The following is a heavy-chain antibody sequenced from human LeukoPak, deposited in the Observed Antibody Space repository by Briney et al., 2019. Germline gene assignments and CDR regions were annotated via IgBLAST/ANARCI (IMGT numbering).Heavy chain of an antibody. CDR1: GFSFSTYS. V-gene: IGHV3-66*02. D-gene: IGHD3-3*02. J-gene: IGHJ3*02. CDR2: IYSGGST. CDR3: AREISRTGAFDI. Sequence: PGGSLRLSCAASGFSFSTYSMNWVRQAPGKGLEWVSVIYSGGSTYYADSVKGQFTISRDNSKNTLYLQMNSLRAEDTAVYYCAREISRTGAFDIWGQGTMVTVSS.